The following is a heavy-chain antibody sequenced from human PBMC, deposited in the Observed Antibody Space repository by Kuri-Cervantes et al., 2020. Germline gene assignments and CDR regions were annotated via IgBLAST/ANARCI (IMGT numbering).Heavy chain of an antibody. CDR1: GFTFSSYA. CDR2: ISYDGSNK. D-gene: IGHD3-10*02. J-gene: IGHJ3*02. CDR3: ARDLLPVVRRGMGAFDI. Sequence: GESLKISCAASGFTFSSYAMHWVRQAPGKGLEWVAVISYDGSNKYYADSVKGRFTISRDNSKNTLYLQMNSLRAEDTAVYYCARDLLPVVRRGMGAFDIWGQGTMVTVSS. V-gene: IGHV3-30-3*01.